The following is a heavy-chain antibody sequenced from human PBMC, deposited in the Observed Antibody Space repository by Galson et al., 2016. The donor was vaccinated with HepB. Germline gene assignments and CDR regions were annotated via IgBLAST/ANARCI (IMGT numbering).Heavy chain of an antibody. V-gene: IGHV3-23*01. CDR3: ARVGNIVATGAFDI. Sequence: SLRLSCAASGFSFAGYAMSWVRQVPGKGLEWVSTFSGSVDTTYYAGSVKGRFTISRDNSKNTLYLQMNSLRAGDTAVYYCARVGNIVATGAFDIWGQGTMVTVSS. J-gene: IGHJ3*02. D-gene: IGHD5-12*01. CDR2: FSGSVDTT. CDR1: GFSFAGYA.